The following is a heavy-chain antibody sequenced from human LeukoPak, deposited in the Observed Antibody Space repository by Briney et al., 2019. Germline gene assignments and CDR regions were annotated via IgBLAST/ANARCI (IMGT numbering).Heavy chain of an antibody. CDR1: GGTFSSYA. V-gene: IGHV1-69*05. Sequence: GAPVKVSCKASGGTFSSYAISWVRQALGQGLEWMGGIIPIFGTANYAQKFQGRVAITTDESTSTAYMELSSLRSEDTAVYYCAREYCSSTSCSNNWFDPWGQGTLVTVSS. CDR2: IIPIFGTA. D-gene: IGHD2-2*01. J-gene: IGHJ5*02. CDR3: AREYCSSTSCSNNWFDP.